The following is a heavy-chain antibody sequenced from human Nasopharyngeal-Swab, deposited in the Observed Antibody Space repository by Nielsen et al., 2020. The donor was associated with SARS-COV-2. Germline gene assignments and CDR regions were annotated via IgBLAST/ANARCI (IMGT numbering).Heavy chain of an antibody. V-gene: IGHV1-46*01. D-gene: IGHD6-13*01. CDR3: AREPGGIVAPGRHFDP. J-gene: IGHJ5*02. Sequence: WVRQAPGQGLEWMGVITPSGGATNYARKFQGRVTMTRGPSTSTVYLDLSSLKSEDTAVYFCAREPGGIVAPGRHFDPWGQGTLVTVSS. CDR2: ITPSGGAT.